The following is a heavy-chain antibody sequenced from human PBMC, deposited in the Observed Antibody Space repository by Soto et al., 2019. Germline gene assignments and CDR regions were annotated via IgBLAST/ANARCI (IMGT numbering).Heavy chain of an antibody. CDR2: IYPGNSNT. Sequence: PGESLKISCKGSGYGFSIHWVAWLRQMPGKGLEWVGIIYPGNSNTMYSPSFQGQVTISADTALSTTYLQWDTLKPSDTAMYYCARCGSGSLYGMDVWGQGTTVTVSS. CDR1: GYGFSIHW. D-gene: IGHD5-12*01. V-gene: IGHV5-51*01. J-gene: IGHJ6*02. CDR3: ARCGSGSLYGMDV.